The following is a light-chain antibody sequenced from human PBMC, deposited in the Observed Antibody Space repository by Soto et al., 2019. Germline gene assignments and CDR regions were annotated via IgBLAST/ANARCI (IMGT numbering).Light chain of an antibody. CDR1: QSVGSY. Sequence: EIVLTQSPATLSLSPGERATLSCRASQSVGSYLAWYQQRPGQAPRLLIYDASNRATGIPARFSGGGSGTDFTLTISSLEPEDFAIYYCQQRSNWLITLGQGTRFEIK. CDR3: QQRSNWLIT. V-gene: IGKV3-11*01. J-gene: IGKJ5*01. CDR2: DAS.